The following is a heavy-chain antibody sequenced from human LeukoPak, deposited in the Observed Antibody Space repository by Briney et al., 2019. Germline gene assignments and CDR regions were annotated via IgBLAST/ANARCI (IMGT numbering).Heavy chain of an antibody. J-gene: IGHJ3*02. V-gene: IGHV4-4*07. D-gene: IGHD3-9*01. CDR2: FYASGTT. CDR1: GGSINNYY. CDR3: ARSALSGFDI. Sequence: WETLSLTCIMSGGSINNYYWSWIPQPAGKGPEWIGRFYASGTTYYNPALNSRAALSMDMSKNHFSLKLTSVTDADTAVYYCARSALSGFDIWGQGTMVTVSS.